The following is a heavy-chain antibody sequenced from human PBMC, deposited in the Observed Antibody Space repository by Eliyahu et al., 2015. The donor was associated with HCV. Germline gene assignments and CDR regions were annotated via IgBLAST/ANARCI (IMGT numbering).Heavy chain of an antibody. CDR2: IIPVFHTT. CDR3: TRDPEYYTGSGNLRLLGY. CDR1: GGXFSSYS. D-gene: IGHD3-10*01. J-gene: IGHJ4*02. V-gene: IGHV1-69*01. Sequence: QVQLVQSGAELKRPGSSVXVXCXASGGXFSSYSISWVRQAPGQGLEWLGYIIPVFHTTKYAQTFQGRVTITADETTNTGYMELANLRSEDTAVYYCTRDPEYYTGSGNLRLLGYWGQGTLVTVSS.